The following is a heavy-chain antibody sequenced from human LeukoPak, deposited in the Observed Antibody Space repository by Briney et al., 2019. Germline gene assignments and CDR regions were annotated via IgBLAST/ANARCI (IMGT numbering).Heavy chain of an antibody. D-gene: IGHD1-26*01. V-gene: IGHV3-48*03. CDR3: ARDRYSGSYY. CDR2: ISSSGSTI. CDR1: GFTFSSYE. J-gene: IGHJ4*02. Sequence: PGGSLRLSCAASGFTFSSYEMNWVRQAPGKGLEWVSYISSSGSTIYYADSVKGRFTISRDNAKNSLYLQMNSLRAEDTAVYYCARDRYSGSYYWGQGTLVTVSS.